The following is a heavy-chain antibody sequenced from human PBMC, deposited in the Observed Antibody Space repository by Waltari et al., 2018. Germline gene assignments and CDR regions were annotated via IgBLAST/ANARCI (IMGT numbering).Heavy chain of an antibody. CDR2: ISWDGGST. J-gene: IGHJ4*02. CDR1: GFTFDDYA. CDR3: AKETPAAGITH. D-gene: IGHD6-13*01. Sequence: EVQLVESGGVVVQPGGSLRLSCAASGFTFDDYAIHLFRQAPGKGLEWVSLISWDGGSTYYADSVKGRFTISRDNSKNSLYLQMNSLRAEDTALYYCAKETPAAGITHWGQGTLVTVSS. V-gene: IGHV3-43D*04.